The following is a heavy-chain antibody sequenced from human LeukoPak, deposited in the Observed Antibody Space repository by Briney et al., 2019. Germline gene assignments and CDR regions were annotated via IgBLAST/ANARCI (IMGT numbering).Heavy chain of an antibody. CDR2: ISYDGSNK. CDR3: AKDRWELLSGPVFDY. CDR1: GFTFSSYG. Sequence: PGRSLRLSCAASGFTFSSYGMHWVRQAPGKGLEWVAVISYDGSNKYYADSVKGRFTISRDNSKNTLYLQMNSLRAEDTAVYYCAKDRWELLSGPVFDYWGQGTLVTVSS. J-gene: IGHJ4*02. V-gene: IGHV3-30*18. D-gene: IGHD1-26*01.